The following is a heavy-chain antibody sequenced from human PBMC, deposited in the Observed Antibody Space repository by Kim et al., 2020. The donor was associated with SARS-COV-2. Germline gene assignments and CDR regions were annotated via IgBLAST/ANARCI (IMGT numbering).Heavy chain of an antibody. CDR3: AKDRPGTTIDYFDS. V-gene: IGHV3-23*01. CDR1: GFTFSSYA. Sequence: GGSLRLSCAASGFTFSSYAMNWVRQAPGKGLEWVSVISDAGSTYYADSVKGRFTISSDNSKNTLYLQMNSLRAEDTAAYYCAKDRPGTTIDYFDSWGRGT. CDR2: ISDAGST. D-gene: IGHD2-21*02. J-gene: IGHJ4*01.